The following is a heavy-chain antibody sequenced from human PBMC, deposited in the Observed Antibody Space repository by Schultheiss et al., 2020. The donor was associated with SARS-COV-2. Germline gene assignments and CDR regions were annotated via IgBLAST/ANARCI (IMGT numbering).Heavy chain of an antibody. V-gene: IGHV3-23*01. J-gene: IGHJ3*02. CDR1: GFTFSSYS. D-gene: IGHD4-17*01. Sequence: GGSLRLSCAASGFTFSSYSMRWVRQAPGKGLEWVSAISGNGEIRNYADSGKGRFTISRDNAKNSLYLQMNSLRAEDTALYYCARTTTVTTYDAFDIWGQGTMVTVSS. CDR2: ISGNGEIR. CDR3: ARTTTVTTYDAFDI.